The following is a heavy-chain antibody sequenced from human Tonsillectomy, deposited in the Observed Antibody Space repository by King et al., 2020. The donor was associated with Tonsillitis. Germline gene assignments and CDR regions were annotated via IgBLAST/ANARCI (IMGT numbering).Heavy chain of an antibody. Sequence: QLVESGPEVKKPGTSVKVSCKASGFSFTNSAMQWVRQARGQRIEWIGWIVVGSGNTNYAQKIQERVTISRDMSTNTAYMELSSLRSEDTAVFYGGARPYDSTGYMTSDVFDIWGQGTLITVSS. CDR3: GARPYDSTGYMTSDVFDI. J-gene: IGHJ3*02. D-gene: IGHD3-22*01. CDR2: IVVGSGNT. V-gene: IGHV1-58*02. CDR1: GFSFTNSA.